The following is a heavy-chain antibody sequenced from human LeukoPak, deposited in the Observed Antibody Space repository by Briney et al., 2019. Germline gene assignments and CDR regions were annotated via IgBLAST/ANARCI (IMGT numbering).Heavy chain of an antibody. CDR3: ASGQYYDLWSGYYVD. J-gene: IGHJ4*02. Sequence: SETLSLTCAVYGGSFSGHYWSWIRQPPGKGLEWIGEINHSGSTNYNPSLESRVTISVDTSKNHFSLKLSSVTAADTAVCYCASGQYYDLWSGYYVDWGQGTLVTVSA. V-gene: IGHV4-34*01. D-gene: IGHD3-3*01. CDR2: INHSGST. CDR1: GGSFSGHY.